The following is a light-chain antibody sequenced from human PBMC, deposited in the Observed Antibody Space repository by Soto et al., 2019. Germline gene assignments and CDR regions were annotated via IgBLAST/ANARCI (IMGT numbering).Light chain of an antibody. Sequence: QSALTQPASVSGSPGQSITISCTGTSSDVGGYNYVSWYQQHPGKAPKLMIYEVSNRPSGVSNRFSGSKSGNTASLTISGLQAEDEADYYCSSYTSGSTLGNYVFGTGTKVTVL. CDR3: SSYTSGSTLGNYV. CDR2: EVS. V-gene: IGLV2-14*01. J-gene: IGLJ1*01. CDR1: SSDVGGYNY.